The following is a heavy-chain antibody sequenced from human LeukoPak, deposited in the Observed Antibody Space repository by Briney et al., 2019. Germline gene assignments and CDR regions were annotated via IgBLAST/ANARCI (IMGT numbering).Heavy chain of an antibody. CDR2: ISGTGGST. CDR3: AKDWGIAAVASQWFFDL. Sequence: GGSLRLSCTASGFTFDDYGMSWVRQAPGKGLEWVSTISGTGGSTFYADSVKGRFTISRDNSKNTLYLQMDSLRVEDTAVYFCAKDWGIAAVASQWFFDLWGRGTLVTVSS. J-gene: IGHJ2*01. CDR1: GFTFDDYG. D-gene: IGHD6-13*01. V-gene: IGHV3-23*01.